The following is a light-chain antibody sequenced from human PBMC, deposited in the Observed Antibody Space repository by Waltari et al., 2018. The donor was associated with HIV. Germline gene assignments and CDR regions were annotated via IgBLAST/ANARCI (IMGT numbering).Light chain of an antibody. CDR3: QQYNNWPRT. CDR1: QSVSSN. J-gene: IGKJ2*01. V-gene: IGKV3-15*01. CDR2: GAS. Sequence: EIVMTQSPVTLSVSPGERATLSCRASQSVSSNLAWYQQKPGQAPRLPIYGASTRATGIPARFSGSGSGTEFTLTISSLQSEDFAVYYCQQYNNWPRTFGQGTKLEIK.